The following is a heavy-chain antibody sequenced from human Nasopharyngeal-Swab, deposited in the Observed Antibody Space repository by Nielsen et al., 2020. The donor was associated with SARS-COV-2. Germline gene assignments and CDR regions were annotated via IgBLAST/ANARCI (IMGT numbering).Heavy chain of an antibody. CDR2: ISYDGSNK. CDR3: ARVGKLYSSSPRNYMDV. J-gene: IGHJ6*03. Sequence: WIRQPPGKGLEWVAVISYDGSNKYYADSVKGRFTISRDNSKNTLYLQMGSLRAEDMAVYYCARVGKLYSSSPRNYMDVWGKGTTGTVSS. V-gene: IGHV3-30*03. D-gene: IGHD6-6*01.